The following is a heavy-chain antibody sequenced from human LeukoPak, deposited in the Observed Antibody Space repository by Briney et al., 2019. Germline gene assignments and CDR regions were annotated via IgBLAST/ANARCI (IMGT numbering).Heavy chain of an antibody. J-gene: IGHJ4*02. CDR1: GFTFSSYG. D-gene: IGHD3-22*01. Sequence: GGSLRLSCAASGFTFSSYGMHWVRQAPGKGLEWVAFIRYDGSNKYYADSVKGRFTISRDSSKNTLYLQMNSLRAEDTAVYYCAKDTRPYYYDSSGYLDYWGQGTLVTVSS. CDR2: IRYDGSNK. V-gene: IGHV3-30*02. CDR3: AKDTRPYYYDSSGYLDY.